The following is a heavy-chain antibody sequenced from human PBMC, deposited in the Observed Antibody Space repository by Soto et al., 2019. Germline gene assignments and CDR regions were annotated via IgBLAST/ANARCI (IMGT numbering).Heavy chain of an antibody. CDR1: GFDFSNSG. V-gene: IGHV3-30*03. Sequence: QVKLVESGGGVVQPGTSLRLSRTASGFDFSNSGIQWVRQTPGKGLEWVALISFDGDKYYVDSVKGRFTISRDNPTNTVDLQMTRLRPEDTGVYYCARDYARGWCQFWGQGTLVTVSS. CDR2: ISFDGDK. CDR3: ARDYARGWCQF. J-gene: IGHJ4*02. D-gene: IGHD2-8*02.